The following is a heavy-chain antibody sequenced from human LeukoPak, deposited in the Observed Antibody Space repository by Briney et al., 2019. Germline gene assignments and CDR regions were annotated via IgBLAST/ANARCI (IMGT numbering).Heavy chain of an antibody. Sequence: SETLSLTCGVSGGSISNGNWWSWVRQPPGKGLEWIGEIYRTGSANYNPSLKSRVTISVDKSKNQFSLSLNSVTAADTAVYYCVRCGSYCLDYWGQGALVTVSS. D-gene: IGHD1-26*01. V-gene: IGHV4-4*02. CDR1: GGSISNGNW. J-gene: IGHJ4*02. CDR3: VRCGSYCLDY. CDR2: IYRTGSA.